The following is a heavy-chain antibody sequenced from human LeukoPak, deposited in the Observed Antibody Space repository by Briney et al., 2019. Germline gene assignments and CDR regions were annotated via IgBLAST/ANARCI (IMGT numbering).Heavy chain of an antibody. CDR1: GFTFSSYW. D-gene: IGHD4-11*01. CDR2: IHHSGTT. V-gene: IGHV4-4*01. J-gene: IGHJ3*02. Sequence: GSLRLSCAASGFTFSSYWMSWVRQAPGKGLEWIGEIHHSGTTTYNPSLKSRLTISVDKSKNQFSLTLNSVTAADTAVYFCTREGLNDYNNPTDAFDIRGQGTMVTVSS. CDR3: TREGLNDYNNPTDAFDI.